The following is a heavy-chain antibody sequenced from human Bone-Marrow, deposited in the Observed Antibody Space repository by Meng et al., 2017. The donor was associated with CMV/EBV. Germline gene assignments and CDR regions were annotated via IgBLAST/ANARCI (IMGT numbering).Heavy chain of an antibody. D-gene: IGHD2-21*01. V-gene: IGHV3-21*01. Sequence: GESLKISCAASGFTFSSYSMNWVRQAPGKGLEWVSSISSSSSYIYYADSVKGRFTISRDNAKNSLYLQMNSLRAEDTAVYYCARDLIRFPRLLAVWGQGNTVTGSS. CDR2: ISSSSSYI. CDR3: ARDLIRFPRLLAV. CDR1: GFTFSSYS. J-gene: IGHJ6*01.